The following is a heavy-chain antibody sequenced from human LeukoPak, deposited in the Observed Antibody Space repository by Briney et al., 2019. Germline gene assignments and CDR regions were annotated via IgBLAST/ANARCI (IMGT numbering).Heavy chain of an antibody. V-gene: IGHV3-33*01. CDR2: IYYDGSKK. Sequence: GRSLRLSCAASGFTFSTFGMHRVRQAPGKGLEWVAVIYYDGSKKYYSDSVKGRFTISRDNSKNTLFLQMNSLRAEDTAMYYCSGGREFDYWGQGTLVTVSS. D-gene: IGHD3-16*01. CDR1: GFTFSTFG. CDR3: SGGREFDY. J-gene: IGHJ4*02.